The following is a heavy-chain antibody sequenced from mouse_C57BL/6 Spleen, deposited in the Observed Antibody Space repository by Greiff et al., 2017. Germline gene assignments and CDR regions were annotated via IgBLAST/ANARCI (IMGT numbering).Heavy chain of an antibody. CDR2: INPNNGGT. CDR3: TRTVPYWYFDV. Sequence: VQLQQSGPELVKPGASVKMSCKASGYTFTDYNMHWVKQSHGKSLEWIGYINPNNGGTSYNQKFKGKATLTVNKSSSTAYMELRSLTSEDSAVYYCTRTVPYWYFDVWGTGTTVTVSS. V-gene: IGHV1-22*01. CDR1: GYTFTDYN. J-gene: IGHJ1*03. D-gene: IGHD6-1*01.